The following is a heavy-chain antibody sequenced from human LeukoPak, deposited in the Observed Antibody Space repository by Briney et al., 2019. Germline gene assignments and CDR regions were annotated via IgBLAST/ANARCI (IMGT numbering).Heavy chain of an antibody. V-gene: IGHV4-59*01. CDR1: GGSISSYY. J-gene: IGHJ4*02. D-gene: IGHD6-6*01. Sequence: PSETLSLTCTVSGGSISSYYWSWIRQPPGKGLEWISWITFISDSGSTNYNPSLRSRVTISLDPSKNQFSLKVTSVTAADTAVYYCAKGGASSRYFNFWGQGTLVTVSS. CDR2: ISDSGST. CDR3: AKGGASSRYFNF.